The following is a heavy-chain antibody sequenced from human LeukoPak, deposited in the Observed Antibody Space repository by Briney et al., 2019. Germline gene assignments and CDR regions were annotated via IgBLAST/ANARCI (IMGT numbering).Heavy chain of an antibody. J-gene: IGHJ3*02. CDR2: ISSSSSYI. CDR1: GFTFSSYN. Sequence: PGGSLRLSCAASGFTFSSYNMNWVRQAPGKGLEWVSSISSSSSYIFYADSVKGRFTISRDNAKNSLYQQMHGLRAEDTAVYYCARENYPGSQDALDIWGQGTMVTVAS. V-gene: IGHV3-21*01. D-gene: IGHD1-26*01. CDR3: ARENYPGSQDALDI.